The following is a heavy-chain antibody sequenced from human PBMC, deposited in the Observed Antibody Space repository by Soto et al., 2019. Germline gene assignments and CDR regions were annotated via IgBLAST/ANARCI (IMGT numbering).Heavy chain of an antibody. CDR3: AKDSLAVAGPTSFDY. D-gene: IGHD6-19*01. CDR2: ISGRGGST. J-gene: IGHJ4*02. V-gene: IGHV3-23*01. CDR1: GFTFSSYA. Sequence: GGSLRLSCAVSGFTFSSYAMSWVRQAPGKGLEWVSAISGRGGSTYYADSVKGRFTISRDNSKNKLYLQMNSLRTEDTAVYYCAKDSLAVAGPTSFDYLGQGTLVTVSS.